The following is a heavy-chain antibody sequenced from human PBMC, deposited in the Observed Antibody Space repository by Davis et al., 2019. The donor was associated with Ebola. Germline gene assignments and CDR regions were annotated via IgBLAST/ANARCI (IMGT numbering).Heavy chain of an antibody. CDR3: VGGYNFDY. Sequence: ETLSLTCTLSGGSISGYYLTWIRQPPGKGLEWIGYMYYSGGTNYNPSLKSRVTISADTSKNQVALKLSSVTAADTATYHCVGGYNFDYGGQGVQVIVSS. CDR2: MYYSGGT. V-gene: IGHV4-59*01. D-gene: IGHD3-16*02. CDR1: GGSISGYY. J-gene: IGHJ4*02.